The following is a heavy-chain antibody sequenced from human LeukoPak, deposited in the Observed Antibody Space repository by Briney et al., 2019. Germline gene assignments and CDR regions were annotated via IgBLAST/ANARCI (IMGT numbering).Heavy chain of an antibody. CDR1: GFTFDDFT. CDR3: AKDMSRRIQSSVWWELLKVDYYYYGMDV. Sequence: GGSLRLSCAASGFTFDDFTMHGFVQAPGKGLKGVSLIVWDGGGTYFEDSVKGRFTISRDNSKNSLYLQMNSLRTEDTALYYCAKDMSRRIQSSVWWELLKVDYYYYGMDVWGQGTTVTVSS. J-gene: IGHJ6*02. V-gene: IGHV3-43*01. D-gene: IGHD1-26*01. CDR2: IVWDGGGT.